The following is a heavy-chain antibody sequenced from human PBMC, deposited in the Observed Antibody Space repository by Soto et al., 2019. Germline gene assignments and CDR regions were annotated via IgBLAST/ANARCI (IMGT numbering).Heavy chain of an antibody. D-gene: IGHD1-7*01. J-gene: IGHJ6*02. Sequence: QPGGSLRLSCAASGFTFSSYEMNWVRQAPGKGLEWVSYISSSGSTIYYADSVKGRFTISRDNAKNSLYLQMNSLRAEDTAVYYCARDAMYNWNYRDGMDVWGQGTTVTVSS. CDR2: ISSSGSTI. CDR1: GFTFSSYE. V-gene: IGHV3-48*03. CDR3: ARDAMYNWNYRDGMDV.